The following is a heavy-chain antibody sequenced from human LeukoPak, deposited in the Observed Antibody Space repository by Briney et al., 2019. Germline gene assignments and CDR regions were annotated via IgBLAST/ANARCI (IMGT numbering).Heavy chain of an antibody. J-gene: IGHJ3*02. CDR2: IDPSDSYT. CDR3: ASPDYYDSSGPRGDAFDI. Sequence: KISCKGSGYSFTSYWISWVRQMPGKGLEWMGRIDPSDSYTNYSPSFQGHVTISADKSISTAYLQWSSLKASDTAMYYCASPDYYDSSGPRGDAFDIWGQGTMVTVSS. V-gene: IGHV5-10-1*01. D-gene: IGHD3-22*01. CDR1: GYSFTSYW.